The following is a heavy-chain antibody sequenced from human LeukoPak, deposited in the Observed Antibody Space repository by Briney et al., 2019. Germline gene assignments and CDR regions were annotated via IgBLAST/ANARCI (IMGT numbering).Heavy chain of an antibody. CDR1: GFIFSSYW. CDR2: IKEDETAK. Sequence: GGSLRLSCAASGFIFSSYWMAWVRQAPGKGLEWVANIKEDETAKYYVDSVRGRFTSSRDNAKNSLYLQMNSLRAEDTAVYYCAKEYRITMIVVVITTTGYGYFDYWGQGTLVTVSS. V-gene: IGHV3-7*01. D-gene: IGHD3-22*01. CDR3: AKEYRITMIVVVITTTGYGYFDY. J-gene: IGHJ4*02.